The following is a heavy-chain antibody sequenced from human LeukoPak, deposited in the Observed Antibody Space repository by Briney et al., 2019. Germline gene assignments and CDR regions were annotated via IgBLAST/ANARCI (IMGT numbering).Heavy chain of an antibody. Sequence: SVKVSCKASGGTFSSYGVSWVRQTPGQGLQWMEGIIPSFGTTYYAQKFQGRVTIVTDESTSTVYMELSSLRSDDTAVYYCARASTNSGYYYYMDVWGNGTTVTVSS. CDR1: GGTFSSYG. CDR3: ARASTNSGYYYYMDV. D-gene: IGHD2-21*01. V-gene: IGHV1-69*05. J-gene: IGHJ6*03. CDR2: IIPSFGTT.